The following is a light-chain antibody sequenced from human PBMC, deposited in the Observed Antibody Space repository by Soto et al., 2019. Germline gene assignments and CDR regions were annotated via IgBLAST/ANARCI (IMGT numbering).Light chain of an antibody. CDR3: QQRSHWWT. CDR2: DAS. J-gene: IGKJ1*01. CDR1: QSVSRY. V-gene: IGKV3-11*01. Sequence: EIVLTQSPATLSLSPGERASLSCRASQSVSRYLAWYQQKPGQAPRLLIYDASNRATGIPARFSGSGSGTAFTLTISSIEPEDFAVYYCQQRSHWWTFGQGTKVEIK.